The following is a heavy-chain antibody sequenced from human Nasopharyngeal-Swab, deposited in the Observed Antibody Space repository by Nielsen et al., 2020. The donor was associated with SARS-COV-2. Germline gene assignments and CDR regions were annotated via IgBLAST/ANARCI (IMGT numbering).Heavy chain of an antibody. CDR3: AKLGCSGGSCYRMLDYYYYYMDV. J-gene: IGHJ6*03. D-gene: IGHD2-15*01. CDR2: ISGSGGST. Sequence: GESLKISCAASGFTFSSYAMSWVRQAPGKGLEWVPAISGSGGSTYYADSVKGRFTISRDNSKNTLYLQMNSLRAEDTAVYYCAKLGCSGGSCYRMLDYYYYYMDVWGKGTTVTVSS. V-gene: IGHV3-23*01. CDR1: GFTFSSYA.